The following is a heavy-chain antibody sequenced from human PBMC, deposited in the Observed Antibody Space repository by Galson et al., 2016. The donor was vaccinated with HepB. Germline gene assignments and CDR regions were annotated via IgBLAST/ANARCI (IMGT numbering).Heavy chain of an antibody. Sequence: SLRLSCAASGFTLSNYYMHWVRQAPGKGLEWVSGISASGDDTYYADSVRGRFTISRDKSKNTVFLQMNSLRAEDTAVYYCAKRPTCTNGVCYWDYGDYFGNWGQGTLVTVSS. CDR1: GFTLSNYY. CDR3: AKRPTCTNGVCYWDYGDYFGN. D-gene: IGHD2-8*01. V-gene: IGHV3-23*01. J-gene: IGHJ4*02. CDR2: ISASGDDT.